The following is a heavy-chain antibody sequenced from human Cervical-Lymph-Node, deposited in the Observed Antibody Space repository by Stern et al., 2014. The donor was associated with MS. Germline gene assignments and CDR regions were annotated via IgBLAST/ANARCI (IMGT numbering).Heavy chain of an antibody. J-gene: IGHJ5*02. D-gene: IGHD1-26*01. CDR2: IHDSGST. CDR1: GGSISSSGYY. CDR3: ATTRWDLFTWNWFDP. Sequence: QVQLVESGPGLVKPSQTLSLTCTVSGGSISSSGYYWSWIRQPADKGLEWIGRIHDSGSTYYNPSLKSRVTIPMDTAKNPFSLKLPSVTAADTAVYYCATTRWDLFTWNWFDPWGQGTLVTVSS. V-gene: IGHV4-61*02.